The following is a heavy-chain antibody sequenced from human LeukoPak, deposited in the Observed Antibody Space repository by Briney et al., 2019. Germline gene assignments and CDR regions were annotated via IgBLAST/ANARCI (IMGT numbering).Heavy chain of an antibody. CDR2: INPNTGGT. CDR1: AYTFTSYY. J-gene: IGHJ4*02. V-gene: IGHV1-2*02. CDR3: ARGNDYYYDTSAGDY. Sequence: ASVKVSCKASAYTFTSYYIHWVRQAPGQGLEWVGWINPNTGGTNYLQKFQGRVTMTRDTSISTVYMELSRLRFDDTAVYYCARGNDYYYDTSAGDYWGQGTLVTVSS. D-gene: IGHD3-22*01.